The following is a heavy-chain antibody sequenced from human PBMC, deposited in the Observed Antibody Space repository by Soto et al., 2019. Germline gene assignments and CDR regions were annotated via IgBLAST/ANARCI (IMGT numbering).Heavy chain of an antibody. J-gene: IGHJ4*02. CDR2: IYYSGST. D-gene: IGHD2-15*01. V-gene: IGHV4-39*01. CDR3: ARRYCSGGSCYFHY. Sequence: QLQLQESGPGLVKPSETLSLTCTVSGGSISSSSYYWGWIRQPPGKGLEWIGSIYYSGSTYYNPSLKSRVTISVDTSKNQFSLKLSSVTAADTAVYYCARRYCSGGSCYFHYWGQGTLVTVSS. CDR1: GGSISSSSYY.